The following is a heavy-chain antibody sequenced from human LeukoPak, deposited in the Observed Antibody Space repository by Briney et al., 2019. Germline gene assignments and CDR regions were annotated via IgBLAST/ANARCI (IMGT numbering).Heavy chain of an antibody. V-gene: IGHV3-7*03. Sequence: GGSLRLSCAASGFTFSNYVMSWVRQAPGKGLEWVAYIRQDGTEQDYVDSVKGRFTISRDNAKNSLYLQMNSLRAEDMALYYCAKSKTVTTEFDHWGQGTLVTVSS. J-gene: IGHJ4*02. D-gene: IGHD4-17*01. CDR3: AKSKTVTTEFDH. CDR2: IRQDGTEQ. CDR1: GFTFSNYV.